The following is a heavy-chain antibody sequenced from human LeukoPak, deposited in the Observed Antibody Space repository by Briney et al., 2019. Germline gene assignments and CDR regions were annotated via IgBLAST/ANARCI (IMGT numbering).Heavy chain of an antibody. CDR1: GFTFSSYA. Sequence: GRSLRLSCAASGFTFSSYAMHWVRQAPGKGLEWVAVISYDGSNKYYADSEKGRFTISRDNSKNTLYLQMNSLRAEDTAVYYCARDRGQWLVQGIDYWGQGTLVTVSS. CDR3: ARDRGQWLVQGIDY. J-gene: IGHJ4*02. CDR2: ISYDGSNK. D-gene: IGHD6-19*01. V-gene: IGHV3-30*04.